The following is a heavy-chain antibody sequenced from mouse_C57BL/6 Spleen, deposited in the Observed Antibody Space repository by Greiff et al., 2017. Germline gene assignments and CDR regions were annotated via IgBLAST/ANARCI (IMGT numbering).Heavy chain of an antibody. CDR2: INPNNGGT. V-gene: IGHV1-18*01. CDR1: GYTFTDYN. J-gene: IGHJ4*01. CDR3: ARALYYYGRGGYAMDY. D-gene: IGHD1-1*01. Sequence: EVQLQQSGPELVKPGASVKIPCTASGYTFTDYNMDWVKQSHGKSLEWIGDINPNNGGTIYNQKFKGKATLTVDKSSSTAYMELRSLTSEDTAVYYCARALYYYGRGGYAMDYWGQGTSVTVSS.